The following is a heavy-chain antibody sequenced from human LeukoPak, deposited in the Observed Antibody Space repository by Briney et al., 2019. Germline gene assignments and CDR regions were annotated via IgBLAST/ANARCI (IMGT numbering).Heavy chain of an antibody. CDR3: ARGPADYNKLKPGDRDGYNYKSKRTPFDY. Sequence: SETLSLTCAVSGGSFSGYYWNWIRQPPGKGLEWIGEIDHSGSTNYNPSLKSRVTILVDTSKNQFSLKLSSVTAADTAVYFCARGPADYNKLKPGDRDGYNYKSKRTPFDYWGQGTLVTVSS. CDR1: GGSFSGYY. CDR2: IDHSGST. V-gene: IGHV4-34*01. J-gene: IGHJ4*02. D-gene: IGHD5-24*01.